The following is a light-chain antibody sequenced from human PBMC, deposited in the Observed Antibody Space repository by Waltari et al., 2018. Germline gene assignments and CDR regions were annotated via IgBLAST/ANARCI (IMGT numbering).Light chain of an antibody. CDR2: YVN. CDR3: QQFNTLPRT. V-gene: IGKV1-13*02. Sequence: IQMTQSPSSLSASVGDRVTITCRTSQDISNYLNWYQQKPGKAPKLLIYYVNLLESVVPSRFIGSGSGTEFTLIITSLQPDDFATYYCQQFNTLPRTFGRGTMVEIK. CDR1: QDISNY. J-gene: IGKJ1*01.